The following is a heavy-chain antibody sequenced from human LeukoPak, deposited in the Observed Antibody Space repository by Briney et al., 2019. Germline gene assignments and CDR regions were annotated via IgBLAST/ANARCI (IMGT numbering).Heavy chain of an antibody. CDR2: ISSDGSST. V-gene: IGHV3-74*01. CDR3: ARVHYNAFDI. CDR1: GFTFSTYW. Sequence: PGGTLRLSCAASGFTFSTYWMRWVRQVPGKGLVWVSSISSDGSSTHYADSVKGRFTISRDNVKNTLYLQVNSLRPEDTAVYYCARVHYNAFDIWGQGTMVTVSS. D-gene: IGHD3-10*01. J-gene: IGHJ3*02.